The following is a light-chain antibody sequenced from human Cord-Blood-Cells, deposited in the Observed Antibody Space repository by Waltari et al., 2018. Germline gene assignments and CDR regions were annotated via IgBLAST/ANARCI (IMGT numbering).Light chain of an antibody. J-gene: IGLJ1*01. V-gene: IGLV3-1*01. Sequence: SYELTQPPSVSVSPGQTASITCSGDKLGDKYACWYQQKPGQSPVLVIYQDSNRHSGIPERFSGSNSGNTATLTVSGTQAMDEDEYYCQAWDSSTYVFGTGTKVTVL. CDR2: QDS. CDR3: QAWDSSTYV. CDR1: KLGDKY.